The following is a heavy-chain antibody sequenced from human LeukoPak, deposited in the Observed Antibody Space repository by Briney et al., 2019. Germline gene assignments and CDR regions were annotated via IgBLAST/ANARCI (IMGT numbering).Heavy chain of an antibody. J-gene: IGHJ4*02. Sequence: GGSLRLSCAASGFTFSDYYMSWIRQAPGKGLEWVSYISSSGSTIYYADSVKGRFTISRDNAKNSLYLQMNSLGAEDTAVYYCARDPRRYNWNYESDYWGQGTLVTVSS. CDR3: ARDPRRYNWNYESDY. CDR1: GFTFSDYY. D-gene: IGHD1-7*01. V-gene: IGHV3-11*01. CDR2: ISSSGSTI.